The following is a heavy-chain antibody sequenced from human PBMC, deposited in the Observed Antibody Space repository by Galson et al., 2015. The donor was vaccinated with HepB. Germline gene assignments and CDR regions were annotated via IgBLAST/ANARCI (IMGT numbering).Heavy chain of an antibody. Sequence: SLRLSCAVSGLTFSTYETHWVRQAPGKGLEWLSYISSTADTIYYADSVKGRFTISRDNARNSVHLQMNSLRTEDTAVYYCSLWSTTDYWGQGTLVTVSS. CDR3: SLWSTTDY. V-gene: IGHV3-48*03. J-gene: IGHJ4*02. CDR1: GLTFSTYE. CDR2: ISSTADTI. D-gene: IGHD5/OR15-5a*01.